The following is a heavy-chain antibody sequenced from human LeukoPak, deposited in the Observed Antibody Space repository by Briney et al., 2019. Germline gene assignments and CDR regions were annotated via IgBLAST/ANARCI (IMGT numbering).Heavy chain of an antibody. CDR2: ISHSGST. D-gene: IGHD5/OR15-5a*01. Sequence: KPSETLSLTCTVSGGSVSSSTYYWAWIRQPPGKGLDWIGTISHSGSTYYNPSLKSRVTISVDTSKNQFSLNLSSLTAADTAVYYCATSDTVSTYNWFDPWGQGTLVTVSS. V-gene: IGHV4-39*01. CDR3: ATSDTVSTYNWFDP. CDR1: GGSVSSSTYY. J-gene: IGHJ5*02.